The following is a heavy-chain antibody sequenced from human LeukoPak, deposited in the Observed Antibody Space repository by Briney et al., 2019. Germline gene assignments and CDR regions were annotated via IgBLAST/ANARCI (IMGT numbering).Heavy chain of an antibody. CDR3: ARADYDFWSGYYNWFDP. V-gene: IGHV4-59*01. D-gene: IGHD3-3*01. CDR1: GGSISSYY. J-gene: IGHJ5*02. CDR2: IYYSGST. Sequence: SETLSLTCTVSGGSISSYYWSWIRQPPGKGLEWIGYIYYSGSTNYNPSLKSRVTISVDTSKNQFSLKPSSVTAADTAVYYCARADYDFWSGYYNWFDPWGQGTLVTVSS.